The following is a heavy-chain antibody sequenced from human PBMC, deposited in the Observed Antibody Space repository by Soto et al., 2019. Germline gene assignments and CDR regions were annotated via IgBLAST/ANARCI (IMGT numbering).Heavy chain of an antibody. CDR1: GYTFTSYA. CDR2: ISAYNGNT. D-gene: IGHD3-22*01. Sequence: ASVKVSCKASGYTFTSYAMHWVRQAPGQRLEWMGWISAYNGNTNYAQKLQGRVTMTTDTSTSTAYMELRSLRSDDTAVYYCARDARDDSSGYYYGADYWGQGTLVTVSS. V-gene: IGHV1-18*01. J-gene: IGHJ4*02. CDR3: ARDARDDSSGYYYGADY.